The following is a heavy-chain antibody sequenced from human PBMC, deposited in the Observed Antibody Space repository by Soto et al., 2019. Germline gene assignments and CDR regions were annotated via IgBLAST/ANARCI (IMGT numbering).Heavy chain of an antibody. CDR1: GYTFSRYW. D-gene: IGHD2-21*01. V-gene: IGHV1-18*01. J-gene: IGHJ5*02. Sequence: ASVKVSCKASGYTFSRYWIMWVRQAPGQGLEWMGWISAYNGNTSSAEKLRGRLTMTTDASTTTAYMELRSLRSGDTAIYYCARDQGFRVVINSDWFDPWGQGTLVTVSS. CDR3: ARDQGFRVVINSDWFDP. CDR2: ISAYNGNT.